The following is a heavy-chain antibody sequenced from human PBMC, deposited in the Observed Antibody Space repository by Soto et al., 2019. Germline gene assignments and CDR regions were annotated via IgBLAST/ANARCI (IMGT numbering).Heavy chain of an antibody. CDR1: GFSLTTSGVG. CDR2: IYWDDDK. V-gene: IGHV2-5*02. D-gene: IGHD3-3*01. Sequence: QITLNESGPTVVRPTETLTLTCRFSGFSLTTSGVGVGWIRQSPGKAPEWLALIYWDDDKRYSASLKSRLTITKDISKNQVVLTVSDLDPTDTATYSCAHRVLRTVFGLVTTTAIYFDFWGQGTPVAVSS. CDR3: AHRVLRTVFGLVTTTAIYFDF. J-gene: IGHJ4*02.